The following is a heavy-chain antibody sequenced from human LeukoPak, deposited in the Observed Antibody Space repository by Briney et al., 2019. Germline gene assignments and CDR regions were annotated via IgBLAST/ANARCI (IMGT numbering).Heavy chain of an antibody. CDR3: AKVTTRITIFGVAPYYFDY. CDR2: ISGSGGST. Sequence: PGGSLRLSCAASGFTFSSYGMSWVRQAPGKGLEWVSAISGSGGSTYYADSVKGRFTISRDNSKNTLYLQMNSLRAEDTAVYYCAKVTTRITIFGVAPYYFDYWGQGTLVTVSS. V-gene: IGHV3-23*01. D-gene: IGHD3-3*01. CDR1: GFTFSSYG. J-gene: IGHJ4*02.